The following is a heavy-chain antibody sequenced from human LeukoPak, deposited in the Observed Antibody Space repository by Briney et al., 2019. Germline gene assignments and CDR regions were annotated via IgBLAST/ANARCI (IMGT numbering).Heavy chain of an antibody. CDR3: AREGLYDSSGYYPDY. V-gene: IGHV1-18*01. Sequence: ASVKVSCKASGYTFTSYGISWVRQAPGQGLEWMGWISAYNGNTNYAQKLQGRVTMTTDTSTSTAYMELRSLRSDDTAVYYCAREGLYDSSGYYPDYWGQGTLVTVSS. D-gene: IGHD3-22*01. CDR2: ISAYNGNT. J-gene: IGHJ4*02. CDR1: GYTFTSYG.